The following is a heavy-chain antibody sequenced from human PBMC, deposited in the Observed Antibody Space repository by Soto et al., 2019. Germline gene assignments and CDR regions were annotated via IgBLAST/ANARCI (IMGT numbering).Heavy chain of an antibody. V-gene: IGHV4-34*01. Sequence: SETLSLTCAVYGGSFSGYYWSWIRQPPGKGLEWIGEINHSGSTNYNPSLKSRVTISVDTSKNQFSLKLSSVTAADTAVYYCAIPIGYCTNGVCYNSDYYGMDVWGQGTTVTVSS. D-gene: IGHD2-8*01. CDR3: AIPIGYCTNGVCYNSDYYGMDV. J-gene: IGHJ6*02. CDR2: INHSGST. CDR1: GGSFSGYY.